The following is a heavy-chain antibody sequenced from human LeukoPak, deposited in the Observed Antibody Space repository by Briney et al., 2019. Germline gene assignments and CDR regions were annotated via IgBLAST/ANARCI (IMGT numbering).Heavy chain of an antibody. D-gene: IGHD3-10*01. V-gene: IGHV3-48*01. J-gene: IGHJ4*02. CDR3: AAQSGSGSNYPDY. CDR2: ISSGSSAI. Sequence: PGGPLRLSCAASGFTFSSYSMNWVRQAPGKGLEWISYISSGSSAIYYADSVKGRFTISRDNAKNSLYLQTNSLRAEDPAVYYCAAQSGSGSNYPDYWGQGTLVTVSS. CDR1: GFTFSSYS.